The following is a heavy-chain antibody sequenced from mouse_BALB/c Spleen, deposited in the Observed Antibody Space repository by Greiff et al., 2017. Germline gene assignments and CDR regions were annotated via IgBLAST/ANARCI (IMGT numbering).Heavy chain of an antibody. CDR2: ISNGGGST. J-gene: IGHJ2*01. CDR1: GFTFSSYT. Sequence: EVQLVESGGGLVQPGGSLKLSCAASGFTFSSYTMSWVRQTPEKRLEWVAYISNGGGSTYYPDTVKGRFTISRDNAKNTLYLQMSSLKSEDTAMYYCARRFYYFDYWGQGTTLTVSS. CDR3: ARRFYYFDY. V-gene: IGHV5-12-2*01.